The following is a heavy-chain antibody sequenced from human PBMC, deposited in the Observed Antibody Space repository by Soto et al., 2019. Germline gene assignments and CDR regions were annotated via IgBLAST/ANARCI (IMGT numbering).Heavy chain of an antibody. J-gene: IGHJ4*02. Sequence: DSVKGRFTISRDNSKNTLYLQMSTLRPADTALYYCAKTGLNLGDSPNDYWGRGILVTVSS. V-gene: IGHV3-30*02. D-gene: IGHD4-17*01. CDR3: AKTGLNLGDSPNDY.